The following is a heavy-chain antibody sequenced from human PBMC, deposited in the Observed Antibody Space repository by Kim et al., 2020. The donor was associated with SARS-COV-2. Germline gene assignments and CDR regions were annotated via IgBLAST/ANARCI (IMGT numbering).Heavy chain of an antibody. CDR1: GGTFSSYA. CDR3: ARVGYSYGRFYYYYGMDV. D-gene: IGHD5-18*01. J-gene: IGHJ6*02. V-gene: IGHV1-69*13. CDR2: IIPIFGTA. Sequence: SVKVSCKASGGTFSSYAISWVRQAPGQGLEWMGGIIPIFGTANYAQKFQGRVTITADESTSTAYMELSSLRSEDTAVYYCARVGYSYGRFYYYYGMDVWGQGTTVTVSS.